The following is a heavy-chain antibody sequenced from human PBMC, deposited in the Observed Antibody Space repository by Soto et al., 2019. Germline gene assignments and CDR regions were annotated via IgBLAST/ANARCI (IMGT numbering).Heavy chain of an antibody. CDR2: INAGTGNT. J-gene: IGHJ6*03. CDR3: ARGTGTKEYYMDV. V-gene: IGHV1-3*01. Sequence: QVQLVQSGAEVKKPGASVKVSCKASGYTFTSYAMHWVRQAPGQRLELMGWINAGTGNTKYSQKFQGRVTITRDTSASTAYMELSSLRSEDTAVYYCARGTGTKEYYMDVWGKGTTVTVSS. D-gene: IGHD1-7*01. CDR1: GYTFTSYA.